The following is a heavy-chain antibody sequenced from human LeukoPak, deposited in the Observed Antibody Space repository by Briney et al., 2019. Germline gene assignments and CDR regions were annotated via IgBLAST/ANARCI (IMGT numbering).Heavy chain of an antibody. CDR2: VSTYNEDK. J-gene: IGHJ3*01. CDR1: GYIFTSYG. CDR3: ARAALLYFGERRPIDA. V-gene: IGHV1-18*01. D-gene: IGHD3-10*01. Sequence: ASVKVSCKSSGYIFTSYGISWVRQAPGQGLEWVGWVSTYNEDKNYAQNFQGRVTMTTDPSRNTAYMELRSLTPDDTAFYYCARAALLYFGERRPIDAWGQGTMVIVSS.